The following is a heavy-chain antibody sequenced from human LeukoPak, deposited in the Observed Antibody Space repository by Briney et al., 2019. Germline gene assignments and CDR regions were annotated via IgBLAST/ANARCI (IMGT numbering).Heavy chain of an antibody. CDR2: ISYDGSNK. CDR1: GFTFSSCG. D-gene: IGHD2-21*01. V-gene: IGHV3-30*18. J-gene: IGHJ3*02. Sequence: PGGSLRLSCAASGFTFSSCGMHWVRQAPGKGLEWVAVISYDGSNKYYADSVKGRFTISRDNSKNTLYLQMNSLRAEDTAVYYCAKGGHIVVVYGAFDIWGQGTMVTVSS. CDR3: AKGGHIVVVYGAFDI.